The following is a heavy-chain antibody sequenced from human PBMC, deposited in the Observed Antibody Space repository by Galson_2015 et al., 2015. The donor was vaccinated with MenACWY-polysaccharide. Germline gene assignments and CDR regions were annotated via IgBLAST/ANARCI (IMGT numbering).Heavy chain of an antibody. J-gene: IGHJ4*02. CDR1: GFTFSSYG. V-gene: IGHV3-30*02. D-gene: IGHD6-13*01. CDR2: IRYDGSNK. CDR3: AKDGLYSSSWYVRTVRSYFDY. Sequence: SLRLSCAASGFTFSSYGMHWVRQAPGKELEWVAFIRYDGSNKYYADSVKGRFTISRDNSKNTLYLQMNSLRAEDTAVYYCAKDGLYSSSWYVRTVRSYFDYWGQGTLVTVSS.